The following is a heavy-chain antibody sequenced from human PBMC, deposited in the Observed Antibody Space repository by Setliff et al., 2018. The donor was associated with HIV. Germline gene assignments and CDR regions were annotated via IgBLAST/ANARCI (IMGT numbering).Heavy chain of an antibody. CDR3: ARQVSIPGVAITPVDY. CDR2: VFYTGFA. Sequence: SETLSLTCTVSGDSIRGYYWSWIRQPPGKGLEWMGYVFYTGFAAYNPSLKSRLTISVDTSKSQFSLRLTSVTAADTAIYSCARQVSIPGVAITPVDYWGQGALVTVSS. D-gene: IGHD5-12*01. J-gene: IGHJ4*02. V-gene: IGHV4-59*08. CDR1: GDSIRGYY.